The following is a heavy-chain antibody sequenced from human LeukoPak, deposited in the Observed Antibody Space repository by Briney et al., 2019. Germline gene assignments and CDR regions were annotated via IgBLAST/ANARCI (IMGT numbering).Heavy chain of an antibody. Sequence: SETLSLTCAVYGGSFSDYDWSWIRQPPGKGLEWIGEISHSGTTNCDPSLKSRISMSIDTSRSQFSLNLRSVTAADTAVYYCAGGRIWFDPWGQGTLVTVSS. J-gene: IGHJ5*02. CDR3: AGGRIWFDP. CDR1: GGSFSDYD. CDR2: ISHSGTT. V-gene: IGHV4-34*01.